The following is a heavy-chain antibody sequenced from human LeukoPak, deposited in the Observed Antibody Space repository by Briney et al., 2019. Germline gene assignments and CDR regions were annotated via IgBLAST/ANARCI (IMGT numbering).Heavy chain of an antibody. CDR3: AKRPAAVRGVIPYVDY. Sequence: PGGSLRLSCAASGFMFRSSSMSWVRQVPGKGLEWVSTISVSAGNIYYADSVKGRFTISRDNSKNTLFLQMNSLRAEDTAIYYCAKRPAAVRGVIPYVDYWGQGTLVTVSS. D-gene: IGHD3-10*02. V-gene: IGHV3-23*01. CDR2: ISVSAGNI. J-gene: IGHJ4*02. CDR1: GFMFRSSS.